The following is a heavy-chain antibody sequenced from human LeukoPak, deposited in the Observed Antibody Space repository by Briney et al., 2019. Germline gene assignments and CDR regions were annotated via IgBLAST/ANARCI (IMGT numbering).Heavy chain of an antibody. J-gene: IGHJ4*02. CDR1: GYTFTSYD. V-gene: IGHV1-8*01. CDR3: ARADHYDSSGFDY. CDR2: MNPNSGNT. Sequence: WASVKVSCKASGYTFTSYDINWVRQAPGQGLEWMGWMNPNSGNTGYAQKFQGRVTMTRNTSISTAYMELSSLRSEDTAVYYCARADHYDSSGFDYWGQGTLVTVSS. D-gene: IGHD3-22*01.